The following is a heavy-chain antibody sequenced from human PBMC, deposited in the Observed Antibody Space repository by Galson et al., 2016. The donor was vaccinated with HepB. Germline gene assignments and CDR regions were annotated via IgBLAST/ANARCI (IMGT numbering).Heavy chain of an antibody. CDR1: GFTFSDYY. CDR2: ISSDSGYT. V-gene: IGHV3-11*06. J-gene: IGHJ4*02. CDR3: ARDGSGYTSSWYFVY. D-gene: IGHD6-13*01. Sequence: SLRLSCAASGFTFSDYYMTWIRQAPGKGLEWISYISSDSGYTNYADSVKGRFTISRDNAKNSLYLQMNSLRAEDTAVYYCARDGSGYTSSWYFVYWGPGTLVTVPS.